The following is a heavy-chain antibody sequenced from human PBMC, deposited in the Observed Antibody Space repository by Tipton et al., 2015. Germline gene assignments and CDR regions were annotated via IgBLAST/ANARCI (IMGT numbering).Heavy chain of an antibody. V-gene: IGHV3-20*04. CDR1: GFTFDDYG. D-gene: IGHD6-13*01. CDR3: AREGSSWYFGVY. CDR2: IDWNGGRT. J-gene: IGHJ4*02. Sequence: SLRLSCAASGFTFDDYGMTWVRQVPGKGLEWVAGIDWNGGRTGYADSVKGRFTISRDNAQNSLYLQMNSLRAEDTAFYYCAREGSSWYFGVYWGQGTLVSVSS.